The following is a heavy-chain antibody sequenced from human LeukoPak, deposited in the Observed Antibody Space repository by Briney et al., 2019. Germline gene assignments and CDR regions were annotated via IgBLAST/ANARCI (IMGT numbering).Heavy chain of an antibody. Sequence: PSETLSLTCTVSGGSISSSSYYWGWIRQPPGKGLEWIGSIYYSGSTYYNPSLKSRVTISVDTSKNQFSLELSSVTAADTAVYYCAIRGAVVPAAIIAFDIWGQGTMVTVSS. CDR2: IYYSGST. J-gene: IGHJ3*02. CDR3: AIRGAVVPAAIIAFDI. V-gene: IGHV4-39*01. D-gene: IGHD2-2*01. CDR1: GGSISSSSYY.